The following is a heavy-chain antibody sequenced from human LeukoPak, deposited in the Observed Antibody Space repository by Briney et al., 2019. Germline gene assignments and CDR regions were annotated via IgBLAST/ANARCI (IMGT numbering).Heavy chain of an antibody. D-gene: IGHD5-12*01. CDR2: IIGSSGST. CDR3: ARDGVVVATIEFDY. J-gene: IGHJ4*02. V-gene: IGHV3-23*01. Sequence: PGGSLRLSCAVSGFISTNYAVSWVRQAPGKGLEWVSVIIGSSGSTFYADSVKGRFTISRDKSKNTLYLQMNSLRAEDTAVYYCARDGVVVATIEFDYWGQGILVTVSS. CDR1: GFISTNYA.